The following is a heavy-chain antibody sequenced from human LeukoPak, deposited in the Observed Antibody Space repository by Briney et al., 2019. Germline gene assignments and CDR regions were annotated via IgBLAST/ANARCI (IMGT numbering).Heavy chain of an antibody. Sequence: SETLSLTCSVSGGSISGYYWSWIRQPPGQGLEWIGYIYYSGSTNYNPSLKSRVTISVDTSKNQFSLKLSSVTAADTAVYYCARAVTQRDGYNWYYFDYWGQGTLVTVSS. CDR2: IYYSGST. CDR3: ARAVTQRDGYNWYYFDY. J-gene: IGHJ4*02. V-gene: IGHV4-59*01. D-gene: IGHD5-24*01. CDR1: GGSISGYY.